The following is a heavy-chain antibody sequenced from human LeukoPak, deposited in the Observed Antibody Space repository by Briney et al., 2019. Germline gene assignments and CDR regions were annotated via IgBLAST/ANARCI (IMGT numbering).Heavy chain of an antibody. CDR1: GGSLSSGDYY. V-gene: IGHV4-30-4*08. CDR3: ARIPSTSDYFVY. D-gene: IGHD2-2*01. Sequence: PSETLSLTCTVSGGSLSSGDYYWGWIRQPPGKGLGWSGYIYSSGPTYNNPSLKSRVNISVDTSKNQFSLKLSSVTAADTAVYYCARIPSTSDYFVYWGQGTLVTVSS. CDR2: IYSSGPT. J-gene: IGHJ4*02.